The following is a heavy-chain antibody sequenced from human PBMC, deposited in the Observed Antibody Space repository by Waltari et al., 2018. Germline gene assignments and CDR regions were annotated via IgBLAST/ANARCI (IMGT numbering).Heavy chain of an antibody. CDR3: ARETPPHTSHAFDI. V-gene: IGHV3-23*04. CDR2: ISARGTDA. Sequence: EVQLVESGGGLVQPGGSLRLSCAASGFIFSNYAITWVRQAPGKGLEWVSIISARGTDAYDADAVKGRFTMSRDTAKNTVYLQMNNLRAEDTAVFYCARETPPHTSHAFDIWGRGTMVTVSS. CDR1: GFIFSNYA. J-gene: IGHJ3*02.